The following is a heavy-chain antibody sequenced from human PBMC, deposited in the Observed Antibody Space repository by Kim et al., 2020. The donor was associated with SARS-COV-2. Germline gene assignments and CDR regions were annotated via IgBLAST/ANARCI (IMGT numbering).Heavy chain of an antibody. D-gene: IGHD3-3*01. J-gene: IGHJ2*01. V-gene: IGHV4-31*03. Sequence: SETLSLTCTVSGGSISSGGYYWSWIRQHPGKGLEWIGYIYYSGSTYYNPSLKSRVTISVDTSKNQFSLKLSSVTAADTAVYYCARVGTGITIFGVVIELGGNAHNWYFDLWGRGTLVTVSS. CDR2: IYYSGST. CDR1: GGSISSGGYY. CDR3: ARVGTGITIFGVVIELGGNAHNWYFDL.